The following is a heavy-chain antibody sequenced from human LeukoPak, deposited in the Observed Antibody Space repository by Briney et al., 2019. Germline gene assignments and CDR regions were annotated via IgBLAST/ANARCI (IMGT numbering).Heavy chain of an antibody. Sequence: SETLSLTCTVSGGSVSSGSYYWSWIRQPPGKGLEWIGYIYYSGSTNYNPSLKSRVTISVDTSKNQFSLKLSSVTAADTAVYYCARGSYYDYWGQGTLVTASS. J-gene: IGHJ4*02. D-gene: IGHD1-26*01. CDR3: ARGSYYDY. V-gene: IGHV4-61*01. CDR2: IYYSGST. CDR1: GGSVSSGSYY.